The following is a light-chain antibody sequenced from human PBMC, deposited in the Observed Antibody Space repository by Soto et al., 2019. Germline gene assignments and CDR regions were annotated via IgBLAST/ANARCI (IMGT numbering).Light chain of an antibody. CDR2: GAS. Sequence: EIVLTQSPGTLSLSPGEGATLLCRASQSVSSSSLTWYQQKRGQAPRLLIYGASTRATGIPDRFSGSGSGTDFTLTISRLEPEDFAVYYCNQYHSSFTFGGGTKVEIK. J-gene: IGKJ4*01. CDR1: QSVSSSS. V-gene: IGKV3-20*01. CDR3: NQYHSSFT.